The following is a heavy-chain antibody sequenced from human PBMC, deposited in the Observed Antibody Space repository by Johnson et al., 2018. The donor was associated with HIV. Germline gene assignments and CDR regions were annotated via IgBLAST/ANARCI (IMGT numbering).Heavy chain of an antibody. D-gene: IGHD3-10*01. CDR3: ARVAVRSFDI. J-gene: IGHJ3*02. CDR1: GFTFSSYD. Sequence: VQLVESGGGLVQPGGSLRLSCAASGFTFSSYDMHWVRQATGKGLEWVSAIGTAGYTYYPGSVKGRFTISRDISKNTLHLQMTGLRAEDTAVYYCARVAVRSFDIWGQGTMVTVSS. CDR2: IGTAGYT. V-gene: IGHV3-13*01.